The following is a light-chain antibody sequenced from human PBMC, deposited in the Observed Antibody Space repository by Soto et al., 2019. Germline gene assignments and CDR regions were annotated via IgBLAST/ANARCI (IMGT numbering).Light chain of an antibody. CDR3: GTCDSSLSAVV. V-gene: IGLV1-51*01. J-gene: IGLJ2*01. Sequence: QSVLTQPPSVSAAPGQKVTISCSGSSSNIGNNYVSWYQHLPGTAPKLLIYDNNKRPSGILDRFSGSKSGTSATLGITGLQTGDEADHYCGTCDSSLSAVVFGGGTKLTVL. CDR1: SSNIGNNY. CDR2: DNN.